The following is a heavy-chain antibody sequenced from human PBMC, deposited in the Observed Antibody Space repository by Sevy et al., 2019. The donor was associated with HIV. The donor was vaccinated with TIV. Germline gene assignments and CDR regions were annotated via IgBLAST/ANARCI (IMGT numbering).Heavy chain of an antibody. CDR3: ARDIYYDSSAH. D-gene: IGHD3-22*01. CDR1: GFTFSSYA. CDR2: ISYDGSNK. V-gene: IGHV3-30*04. J-gene: IGHJ4*02. Sequence: GGSLRLSCAASGFTFSSYAMHWVRQAPGKGLEWVAVISYDGSNKYYADSVKGRFTISRDNSKNTLYLQMNSRRAEDTAVYYCARDIYYDSSAHWGQGTLVTVSS.